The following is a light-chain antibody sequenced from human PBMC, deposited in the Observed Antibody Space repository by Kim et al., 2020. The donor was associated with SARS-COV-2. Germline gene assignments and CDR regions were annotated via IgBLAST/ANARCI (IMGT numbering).Light chain of an antibody. Sequence: SPGERATLSCRASQSVSSSYLAWYQQKPGQAPRLLIYGVSSRATGIPDRFSGSGSGTDFTLTISRLEPEDFAVYYCQQYGSLVWTFGQGTKVDIK. V-gene: IGKV3-20*01. CDR3: QQYGSLVWT. CDR1: QSVSSSY. CDR2: GVS. J-gene: IGKJ1*01.